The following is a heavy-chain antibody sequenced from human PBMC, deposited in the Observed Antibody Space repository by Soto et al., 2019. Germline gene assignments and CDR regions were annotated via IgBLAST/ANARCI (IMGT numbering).Heavy chain of an antibody. J-gene: IGHJ5*02. CDR2: IYYSGST. V-gene: IGHV4-59*01. CDR1: GGSISSYY. CDR3: ARGNYDILTGYPPWFEP. Sequence: QVQLQESGPGLVKPSETLSLTCTDSGGSISSYYWSWIRQPPGKGLEWIGYIYYSGSTNYNPSLKSRVTIAVDTSKKQFSLKLISVTAADTAVYYCARGNYDILTGYPPWFEPWGQGTLVSVST. D-gene: IGHD3-9*01.